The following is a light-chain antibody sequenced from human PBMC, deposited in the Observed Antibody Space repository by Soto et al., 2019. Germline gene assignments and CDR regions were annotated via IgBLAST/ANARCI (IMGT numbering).Light chain of an antibody. CDR2: GAS. J-gene: IGKJ1*01. CDR3: QQYNYWPGT. V-gene: IGKV3-15*01. Sequence: EIEMTQSPATLSVSPGERVTLSCKASRSVRSNLAWYQRKPGQAPRLLISGASTRATGITDRFSGSGSGTEFTLTINSLQSEDCAVYDCQQYNYWPGTFGQGTKVDIK. CDR1: RSVRSN.